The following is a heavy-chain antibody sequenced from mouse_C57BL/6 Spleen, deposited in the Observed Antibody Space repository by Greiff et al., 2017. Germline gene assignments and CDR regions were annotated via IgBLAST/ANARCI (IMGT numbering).Heavy chain of an antibody. CDR2: IDPEDGDT. Sequence: EVQLQQSGAELVKPGASVKLSCTASGFNIKDYYMHWVKQRTEQGLEWIGRIDPEDGDTKYAPKFQGKATITADTSSNTAYLQLSSLTSEDTAVYYCARVVTTVDYAMDYWGQGTSVTVSS. J-gene: IGHJ4*01. CDR1: GFNIKDYY. CDR3: ARVVTTVDYAMDY. V-gene: IGHV14-2*01. D-gene: IGHD2-1*01.